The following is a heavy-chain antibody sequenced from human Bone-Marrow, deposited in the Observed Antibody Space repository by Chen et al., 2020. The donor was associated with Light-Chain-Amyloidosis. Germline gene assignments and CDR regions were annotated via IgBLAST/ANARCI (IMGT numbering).Heavy chain of an antibody. J-gene: IGHJ4*02. Sequence: EVQLEQSGPEVKKPGEALKNSCKGSGYTFPNSWIGWVRQMPVKGLEWMGVIYPDDSDARYSPSFECQVTISDDKSITTAYLQWRSLKASDTAMYYCARRSDGYNFDYWGQGTLVTVSS. CDR1: GYTFPNSW. CDR3: ARRSDGYNFDY. D-gene: IGHD5-12*01. CDR2: IYPDDSDA. V-gene: IGHV5-51*01.